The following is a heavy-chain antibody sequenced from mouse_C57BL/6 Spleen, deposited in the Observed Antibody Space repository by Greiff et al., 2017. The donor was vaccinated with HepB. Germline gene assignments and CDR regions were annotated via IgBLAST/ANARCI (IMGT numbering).Heavy chain of an antibody. CDR3: ARSITTVVARGFDY. J-gene: IGHJ2*01. Sequence: EVQLQQSGPVLVKPGASVKMSCKASGYTFPDYYMNWVKQSHGKSLEWIGVINPYNGGTSYNQKFKGKATLTVDKSSSTAYMELNSLTSEDSAVYYCARSITTVVARGFDYWGQGTTLTVSS. V-gene: IGHV1-19*01. CDR1: GYTFPDYY. CDR2: INPYNGGT. D-gene: IGHD1-1*01.